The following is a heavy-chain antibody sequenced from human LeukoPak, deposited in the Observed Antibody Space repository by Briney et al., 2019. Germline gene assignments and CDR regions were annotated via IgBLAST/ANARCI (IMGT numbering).Heavy chain of an antibody. V-gene: IGHV1-2*02. CDR1: GYTFTAYY. Sequence: ASVKVSCKASGYTFTAYYMHWVRQAPGQGLEWMGWINPNSGDTNHVRKFQGRVTMTRDTSISTAYMELSRLRSDDTAVYYCARRDGYNAFDIWGQGTMVTVSS. J-gene: IGHJ3*02. CDR2: INPNSGDT. D-gene: IGHD5-24*01. CDR3: ARRDGYNAFDI.